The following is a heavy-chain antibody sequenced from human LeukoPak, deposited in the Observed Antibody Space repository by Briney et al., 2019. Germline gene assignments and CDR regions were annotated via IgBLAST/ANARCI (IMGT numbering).Heavy chain of an antibody. CDR2: IYPGDSDT. V-gene: IGHV5-51*01. Sequence: GESLKISCKGSGYSFTSYWIGWVRQMPGKGLEWMGIIYPGDSDTRYSPSFQGQVTISADKSISTAYLQWSSLRASDTAMYYCARPRVGSMDAFDLWGQGTMVTASS. CDR3: ARPRVGSMDAFDL. J-gene: IGHJ3*01. D-gene: IGHD2-15*01. CDR1: GYSFTSYW.